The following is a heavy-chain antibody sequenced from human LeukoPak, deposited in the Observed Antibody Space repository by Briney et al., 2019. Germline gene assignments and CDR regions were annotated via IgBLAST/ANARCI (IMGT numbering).Heavy chain of an antibody. CDR3: ARRSMSIAAADTNWFDP. Sequence: SETLSLTCTVSGGSISSYYWSWIRQPPGKGLEWIANIYYNGSTNYNPSLKSRVTISVDTSKNQFSLKLSSVTAADTAVYYCARRSMSIAAADTNWFDPWGQGTLVTVSS. D-gene: IGHD6-13*01. CDR2: IYYNGST. V-gene: IGHV4-59*08. CDR1: GGSISSYY. J-gene: IGHJ5*02.